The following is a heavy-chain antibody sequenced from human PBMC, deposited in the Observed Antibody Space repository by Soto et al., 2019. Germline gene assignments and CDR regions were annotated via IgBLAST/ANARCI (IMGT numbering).Heavy chain of an antibody. CDR1: GGSISSYY. CDR2: IYYSGST. Sequence: SETLSLTCTVSGGSISSYYWSWIRQPPGKGLEWIGYIYYSGSTNYNPSLKSRVTISVDTSKNQFSLKLSSVTAADTAVYYCARVGYYYDSSGYWGEFDYWGQGTLVTV. V-gene: IGHV4-59*01. D-gene: IGHD3-22*01. J-gene: IGHJ4*02. CDR3: ARVGYYYDSSGYWGEFDY.